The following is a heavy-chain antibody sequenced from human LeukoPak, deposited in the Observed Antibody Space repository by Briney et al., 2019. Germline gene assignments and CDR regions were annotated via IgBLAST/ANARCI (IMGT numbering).Heavy chain of an antibody. CDR3: ARRETYYDFWSGYYISGYFQH. D-gene: IGHD3-3*01. CDR2: IYKTGST. CDR1: GDSITSGGYY. V-gene: IGHV4-31*03. J-gene: IGHJ1*01. Sequence: PSQTLSLTCTVSGDSITSGGYYWSWIRQRPGKGLEWIGYIYKTGSTYYNPSLKSRVTMSVDTSRNQFSLKLSSVTAADTAVYYCARRETYYDFWSGYYISGYFQHWGQGTLVTVSS.